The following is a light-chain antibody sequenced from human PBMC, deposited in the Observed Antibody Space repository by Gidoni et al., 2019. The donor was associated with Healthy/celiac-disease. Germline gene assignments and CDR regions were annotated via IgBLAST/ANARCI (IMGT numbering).Light chain of an antibody. J-gene: IGLJ3*02. CDR2: KDS. V-gene: IGLV3-25*02. CDR1: ALPKQY. CDR3: QSADSSDTYLV. Sequence: SSELTQPPSVSVSPGQTARITCSGDALPKQYAYWYQQKPGQAPVLVIYKDSERPSGIPERFSGSSSGTTVTLTISGVQAEDEADYYCQSADSSDTYLVFGGGTKLTVL.